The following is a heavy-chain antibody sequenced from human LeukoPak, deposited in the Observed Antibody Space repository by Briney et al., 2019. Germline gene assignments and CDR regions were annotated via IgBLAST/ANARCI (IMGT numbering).Heavy chain of an antibody. CDR2: ISGKNGNT. V-gene: IGHV1-18*01. Sequence: ASVKVSCKASGYTFTTYGITWVRQAPGQGLEWMGWISGKNGNTKYAQKFQGRVTMTTDTSTSTAHMELMSLRSDDTAVYYCARDRDYEFWIGLLGYYMVVWGKGTTVTVSS. CDR3: ARDRDYEFWIGLLGYYMVV. J-gene: IGHJ6*03. D-gene: IGHD3-3*01. CDR1: GYTFTTYG.